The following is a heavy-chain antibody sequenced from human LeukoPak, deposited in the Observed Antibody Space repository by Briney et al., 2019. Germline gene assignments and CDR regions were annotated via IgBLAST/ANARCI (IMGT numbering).Heavy chain of an antibody. CDR1: GGSISSSSYY. CDR2: IYYSGST. V-gene: IGHV4-39*01. Sequence: SETLSLTCTVSGGSISSSSYYWGWIRQPPGKGLEWIGSIYYSGSTYYNPSLKSRVTISVDTSKNQFSLKLSSVTAADPAVYYCARRGGDSSGYYPEGFDYWGQGTLVTVST. J-gene: IGHJ4*02. CDR3: ARRGGDSSGYYPEGFDY. D-gene: IGHD3-22*01.